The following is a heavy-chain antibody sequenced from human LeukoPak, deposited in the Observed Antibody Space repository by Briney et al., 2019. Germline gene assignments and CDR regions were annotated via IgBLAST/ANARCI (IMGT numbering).Heavy chain of an antibody. J-gene: IGHJ4*02. V-gene: IGHV3-53*01. CDR3: ARGSGYSYGFPDY. CDR1: GFSVSNNY. CDR2: IYSGDIT. Sequence: GGSLRLSCAASGFSVSNNYMSWVRQAPGKGLEWVSVIYSGDITYYTDSVKGRFTISRDNSKNTLYLQMNSLRAEDTAVYYCARGSGYSYGFPDYWGQRTLVTVSS. D-gene: IGHD5-18*01.